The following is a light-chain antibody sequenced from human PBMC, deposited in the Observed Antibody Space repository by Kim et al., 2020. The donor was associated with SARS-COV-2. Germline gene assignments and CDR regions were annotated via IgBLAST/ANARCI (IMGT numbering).Light chain of an antibody. J-gene: IGLJ3*02. Sequence: GQGVTISCSGSIANYGNKTVNQDPQLPRTAPKLPIYNNDQRPSGVPDRFSGSKSGTSASLAISGLQSEDEADYYCAAWDDSLNGWVFGGGTQLTVL. V-gene: IGLV1-44*01. CDR1: IANYGNKT. CDR2: NND. CDR3: AAWDDSLNGWV.